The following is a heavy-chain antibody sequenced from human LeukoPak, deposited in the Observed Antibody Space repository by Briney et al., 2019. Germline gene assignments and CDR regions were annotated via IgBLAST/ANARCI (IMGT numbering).Heavy chain of an antibody. D-gene: IGHD3-22*01. CDR1: GGSISSYY. CDR3: ARDPPYYDSSGYLTYGMDV. Sequence: SETLSLTCTVSGGSISSYYWSWIRQPPGKGLEWIGYIYYSGSTNYNPSLKSRVTISVDTSKNQFSLKLSSVTAADTAVYYCARDPPYYDSSGYLTYGMDVWGQGTTVTVSS. V-gene: IGHV4-59*01. J-gene: IGHJ6*02. CDR2: IYYSGST.